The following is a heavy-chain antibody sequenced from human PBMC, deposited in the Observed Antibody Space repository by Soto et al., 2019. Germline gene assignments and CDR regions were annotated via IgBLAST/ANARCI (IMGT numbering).Heavy chain of an antibody. D-gene: IGHD2-8*02. CDR1: GFIFSSYA. J-gene: IGHJ4*02. CDR3: AKGQTPGAHYALDY. Sequence: GSLRLSCEASGFIFSSYAMNWVRQAPGKGLQWVSSITGSSDYTSYIASVKGRFTISRDNSKNTLYLQMNSLRAEDTAVYFCAKGQTPGAHYALDYWRQGTLVTVSP. V-gene: IGHV3-23*01. CDR2: ITGSSDYT.